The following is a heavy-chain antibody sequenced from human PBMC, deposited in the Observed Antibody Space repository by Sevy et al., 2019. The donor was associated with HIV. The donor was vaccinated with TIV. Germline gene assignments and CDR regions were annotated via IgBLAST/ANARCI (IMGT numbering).Heavy chain of an antibody. V-gene: IGHV3-7*03. Sequence: AGSLRLSCEASGFTFSSYWMSWVHQAPGKELEWVANIKQDGSEKYYVDSVKGRFTISRDNAKNSLYLQMNSLRAEDTAVYYCARGVFDIWGQGTMVTVSS. CDR3: ARGVFDI. J-gene: IGHJ3*02. CDR1: GFTFSSYW. CDR2: IKQDGSEK.